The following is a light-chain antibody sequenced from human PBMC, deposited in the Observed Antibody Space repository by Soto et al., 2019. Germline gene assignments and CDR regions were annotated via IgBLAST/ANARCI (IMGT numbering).Light chain of an antibody. CDR3: QQYYNWRPR. Sequence: ETVMTQSPATLSVSPGERATLSCRASHSVGSSLAWYQQKPGQAPRLLIYGASTRATGVPARFSGSGSGTDLTLTISRLQSEDFAIYYCQQYYNWRPRFGQGTRWIS. CDR1: HSVGSS. J-gene: IGKJ1*01. V-gene: IGKV3-15*01. CDR2: GAS.